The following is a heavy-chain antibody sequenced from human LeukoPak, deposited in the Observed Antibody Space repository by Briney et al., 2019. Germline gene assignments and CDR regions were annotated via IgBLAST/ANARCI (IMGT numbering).Heavy chain of an antibody. D-gene: IGHD6-13*01. V-gene: IGHV4-4*07. CDR1: GVSISGYF. CDR3: ARGAGISSNWYFDY. Sequence: SETLSLTCTVSGVSISGYFWNWIRQPAGGSLEYIGRIYGSGTTTYNPSLKSRVVMSFDTSKNQFSLKLTSVTAADTAVYYCARGAGISSNWYFDYWGQGTLVTVSS. CDR2: IYGSGTT. J-gene: IGHJ4*02.